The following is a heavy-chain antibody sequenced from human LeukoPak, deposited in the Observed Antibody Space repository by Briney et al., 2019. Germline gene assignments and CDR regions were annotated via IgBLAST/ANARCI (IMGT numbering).Heavy chain of an antibody. Sequence: GGSLRLSCAASGFTFSSYGMHWVRQAPGKELEWVAVISYDGSNKHYADSVKGRFTISRDNSKNTLYLQMNSLRAEDTAVYYCAKDLDHSSSSHIDYWGQGTLVTVSS. CDR3: AKDLDHSSSSHIDY. CDR2: ISYDGSNK. V-gene: IGHV3-30*18. D-gene: IGHD6-6*01. CDR1: GFTFSSYG. J-gene: IGHJ4*02.